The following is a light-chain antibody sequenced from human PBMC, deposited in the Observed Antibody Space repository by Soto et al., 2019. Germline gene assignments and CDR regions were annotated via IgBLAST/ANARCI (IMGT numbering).Light chain of an antibody. Sequence: FLSASVGDRVTITCRASQGISSYLAWFQQKPGRAPKLLVYAASTLQSGVPSRFSGSGSGTEFTLTISSLQPDDFATYYCQHYNSYSEAFGQGTKVDIK. J-gene: IGKJ1*01. V-gene: IGKV1-9*01. CDR3: QHYNSYSEA. CDR2: AAS. CDR1: QGISSY.